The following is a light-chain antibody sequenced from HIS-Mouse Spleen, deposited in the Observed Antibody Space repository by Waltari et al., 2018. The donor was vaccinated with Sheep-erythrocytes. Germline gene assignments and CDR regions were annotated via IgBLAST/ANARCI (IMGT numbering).Light chain of an antibody. CDR2: GAS. CDR1: QSVSSSY. J-gene: IGKJ1*01. V-gene: IGKV3-20*01. Sequence: EIVLTQSPGTLSLSPGERATLSCRASQSVSSSYLAWYQQKPGQAPRLLIYGASSRATGIPDRFSGSGSGTDFTLTISRLEPEDFVVYYCQQYGSSPWPFGQGTKVEIK. CDR3: QQYGSSPWP.